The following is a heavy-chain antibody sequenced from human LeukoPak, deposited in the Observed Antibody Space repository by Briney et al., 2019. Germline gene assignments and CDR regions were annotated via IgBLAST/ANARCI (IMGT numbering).Heavy chain of an antibody. CDR2: ISGSGTT. Sequence: GGSLRLSCATSGLTLSGYAMTWVRQAPGTGLEWVSLISGSGTTYYAAPVKGRFTVSRDNSKNTLYPQMKSLRAEDTAVYYCASQTYSGSDWYYFDYWGQGTLVTVSS. J-gene: IGHJ4*02. D-gene: IGHD1-26*01. CDR3: ASQTYSGSDWYYFDY. V-gene: IGHV3-23*01. CDR1: GLTLSGYA.